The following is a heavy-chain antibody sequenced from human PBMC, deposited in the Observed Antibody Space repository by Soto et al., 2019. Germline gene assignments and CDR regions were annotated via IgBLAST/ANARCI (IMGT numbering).Heavy chain of an antibody. CDR3: ARDIDSSGWYYDY. J-gene: IGHJ4*02. Sequence: SGFTFSSYGMHWVRQAPGKVLEWVAVIWYDGSNKYYADSVKGRFTISRDNSKNTLYLQMNSLRAEDTAVYYCARDIDSSGWYYDYWGQGTLVTVSS. CDR1: GFTFSSYG. V-gene: IGHV3-33*01. CDR2: IWYDGSNK. D-gene: IGHD6-19*01.